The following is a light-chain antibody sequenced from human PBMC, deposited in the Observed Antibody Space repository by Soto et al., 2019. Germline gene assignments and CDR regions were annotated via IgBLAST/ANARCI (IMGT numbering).Light chain of an antibody. CDR2: AAS. CDR1: QGISSY. CDR3: QQYYRYPYT. J-gene: IGKJ2*01. V-gene: IGKV1-8*01. Sequence: AIRMTQSPSSLSASTGDRVTITCRASQGISSYLAWYQQKPGKAPKLLIYAASTLQSGVPSRFSGSGSGTDFTLTISCLQSEDFATYYCQQYYRYPYTFGQGTKVDIK.